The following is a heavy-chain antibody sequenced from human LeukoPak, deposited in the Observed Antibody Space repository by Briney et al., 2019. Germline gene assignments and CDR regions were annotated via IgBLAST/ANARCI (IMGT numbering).Heavy chain of an antibody. V-gene: IGHV4-34*01. CDR2: IDHSGST. CDR1: GGSFSGYY. D-gene: IGHD2-2*01. Sequence: SETLSLTCAVYGGSFSGYYWSWIRQPPGKGLEWIGEIDHSGSTNYNPSLKSRVTISVDTSKNQFSLKLSSVTAADTAVYYCARVPKGYCSSTSCYHRYYYGMDVWGKGTTVTVSS. J-gene: IGHJ6*04. CDR3: ARVPKGYCSSTSCYHRYYYGMDV.